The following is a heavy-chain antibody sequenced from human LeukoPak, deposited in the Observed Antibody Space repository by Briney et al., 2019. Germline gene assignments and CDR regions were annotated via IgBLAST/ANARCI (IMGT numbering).Heavy chain of an antibody. J-gene: IGHJ3*02. CDR2: IRYDGSNK. CDR3: ARVAYGGIRGAFDI. Sequence: GGSLRLSCAASGFTFSSYGMHWVRQAPGKGLEWVAFIRYDGSNKYYADSVKGRFTISRDNSKNTLYLQMNSLRAEDTAVYYCARVAYGGIRGAFDIWGQGTMVTVSS. V-gene: IGHV3-30*02. CDR1: GFTFSSYG. D-gene: IGHD4-23*01.